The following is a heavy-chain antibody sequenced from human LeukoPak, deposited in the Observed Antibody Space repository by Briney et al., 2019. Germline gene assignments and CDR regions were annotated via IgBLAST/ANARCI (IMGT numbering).Heavy chain of an antibody. J-gene: IGHJ1*01. D-gene: IGHD2-15*01. CDR3: ASPRYLGYCSGGSCYAEYFQH. Sequence: ASVKASCKASGGTFSSYAISWVRQAPGQGLEWMGRIIPIFGTANYAQKFQGRVTITTDESTSTAYMELSSLRSEDTAVYYCASPRYLGYCSGGSCYAEYFQHWGQGTLVTVSS. CDR1: GGTFSSYA. V-gene: IGHV1-69*05. CDR2: IIPIFGTA.